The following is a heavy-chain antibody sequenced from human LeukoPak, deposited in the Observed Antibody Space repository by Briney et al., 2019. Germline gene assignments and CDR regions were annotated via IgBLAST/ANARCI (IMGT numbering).Heavy chain of an antibody. V-gene: IGHV4-4*07. Sequence: SETLSLICTVSGGSIISYYWNWIRQPAGGGLEWIGRMHTSGSTNYNPSLKSRVTMSVDTSKNQLSLKLTSVTAADTAVYYCARGVAPRRFDYWGQGTLVTVSS. CDR3: ARGVAPRRFDY. D-gene: IGHD6-6*01. CDR1: GGSIISYY. J-gene: IGHJ4*02. CDR2: MHTSGST.